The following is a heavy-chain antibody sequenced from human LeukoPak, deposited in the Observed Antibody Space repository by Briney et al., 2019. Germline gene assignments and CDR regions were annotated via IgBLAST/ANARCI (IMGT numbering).Heavy chain of an antibody. D-gene: IGHD1-26*01. Sequence: PGGSLRLSCAASGFTFSSYAMSWVRQAPGKGLEWVSLTSGSGTTTYYADSVEGRFTISRDNSKNTLYLQMNSLRDEDTAVYYCARRLGGANSFDYWGQGTLVTVSS. CDR3: ARRLGGANSFDY. CDR2: TSGSGTTT. J-gene: IGHJ4*02. V-gene: IGHV3-23*01. CDR1: GFTFSSYA.